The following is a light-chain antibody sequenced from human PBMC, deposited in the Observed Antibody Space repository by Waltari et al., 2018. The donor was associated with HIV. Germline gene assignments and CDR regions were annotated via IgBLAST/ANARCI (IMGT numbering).Light chain of an antibody. J-gene: IGLJ2*01. CDR3: YSTDSSGNPA. CDR2: EDR. V-gene: IGLV3-10*01. CDR1: SLPKKS. Sequence: SYELTQPPSVSVSPGQTARTPCPGDSLPKKSAYWYQQKSGQAPVLVIYEDRKRPAGIPERFSGSSAGTMATLTIRGAQVEDEADYYCYSTDSSGNPAFGGGTKLTVL.